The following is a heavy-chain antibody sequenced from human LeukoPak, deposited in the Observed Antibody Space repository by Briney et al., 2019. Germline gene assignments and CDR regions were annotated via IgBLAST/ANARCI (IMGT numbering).Heavy chain of an antibody. CDR1: GGSISSGGYS. Sequence: ASETLSLTCAVSGGSISSGGYSWSWIRQPPGKGLEWIGYIYHSGSTYYNPSLKSRVTISVDRPKNQFSLILNSVTAADTAVYYCATNPVYGSGSSFDYWGQGTLVTVSS. D-gene: IGHD3-10*01. CDR2: IYHSGST. J-gene: IGHJ4*02. CDR3: ATNPVYGSGSSFDY. V-gene: IGHV4-30-2*01.